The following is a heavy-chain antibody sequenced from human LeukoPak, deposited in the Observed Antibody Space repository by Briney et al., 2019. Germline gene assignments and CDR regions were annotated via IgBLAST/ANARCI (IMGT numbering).Heavy chain of an antibody. V-gene: IGHV1-2*02. CDR2: INPNSGGA. CDR1: GYTFTGYY. J-gene: IGHJ5*02. Sequence: GASVKVSCKASGYTFTGYYMHWVRQAPGQGLEWMGWINPNSGGANYAQKFQGRVTMTRDTSISTAYMELSRLRSDDTAVYYCARDSYYDFWSAPPRGWFDPWGQGTLVTVSS. CDR3: ARDSYYDFWSAPPRGWFDP. D-gene: IGHD3-3*01.